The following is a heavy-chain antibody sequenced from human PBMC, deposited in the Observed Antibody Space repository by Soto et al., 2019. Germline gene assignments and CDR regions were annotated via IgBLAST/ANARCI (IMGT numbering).Heavy chain of an antibody. CDR2: MNPNSGNT. CDR3: ARADAAYYGMDV. CDR1: GYTFTNYD. Sequence: ASVKVSCKAFGYTFTNYDINWVRQAPGQGLEWMGWMNPNSGNTGYAQKFQGRVTMTRDTSIRTAYMELSSLRSEDTAMYYCARADAAYYGMDVWGQGTTVTVSS. J-gene: IGHJ6*02. V-gene: IGHV1-8*01.